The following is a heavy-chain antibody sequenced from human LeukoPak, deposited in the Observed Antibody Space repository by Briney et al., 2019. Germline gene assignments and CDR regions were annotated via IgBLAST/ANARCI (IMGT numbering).Heavy chain of an antibody. V-gene: IGHV3-23*01. CDR1: GFTFSSYA. Sequence: GGSLRLSCAASGFTFSSYAVNWVRRAPGKGLEWVSGLSGSGGTTYYADSVKGRFTISRDNSKNTLYLRMNSLRVEDTAVYYCAKRSDGDGDLDYWGQGTLVTVSS. CDR2: LSGSGGTT. J-gene: IGHJ4*02. CDR3: AKRSDGDGDLDY. D-gene: IGHD2-21*02.